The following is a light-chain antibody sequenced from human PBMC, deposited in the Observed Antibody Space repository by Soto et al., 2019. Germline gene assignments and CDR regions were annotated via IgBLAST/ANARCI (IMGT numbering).Light chain of an antibody. CDR1: SGSIANNY. V-gene: IGLV6-57*04. CDR3: QSYDSDFVV. CDR2: ENN. Sequence: NFMLTQPHSVSESPGKTLSISCTRSSGSIANNYVQWYQQRPGSAPTTVIYENNQRLSGVPDRFSGSTDGSSNSASLTISGLQTEDEADYDCQSYDSDFVVFGGGTKVTVL. J-gene: IGLJ2*01.